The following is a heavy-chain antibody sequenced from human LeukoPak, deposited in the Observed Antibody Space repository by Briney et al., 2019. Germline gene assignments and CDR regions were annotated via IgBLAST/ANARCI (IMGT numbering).Heavy chain of an antibody. CDR1: GGSISSYY. CDR2: IYTSGST. CDR3: ARSSHLHSSGWYAGAFDI. Sequence: SETLSLTCTLSGGSISSYYWSWIRQPAGKGLEWIGRIYTSGSTNYNPSLKSRVTMSVDTSKNQFSLKLSSVTAADTAVYYCARSSHLHSSGWYAGAFDIWGQGTMVTVSS. D-gene: IGHD6-19*01. V-gene: IGHV4-4*07. J-gene: IGHJ3*02.